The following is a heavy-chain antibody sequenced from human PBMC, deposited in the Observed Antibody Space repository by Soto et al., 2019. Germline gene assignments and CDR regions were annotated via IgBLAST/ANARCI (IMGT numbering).Heavy chain of an antibody. CDR3: ARVQAIVATRGDSDAFDI. V-gene: IGHV1-2*04. CDR1: GYTFTGYY. J-gene: IGHJ3*02. D-gene: IGHD5-12*01. Sequence: GASVKVSCKASGYTFTGYYMHWVRQAPGQGLEWMGWINPNSGGTNYAQKFQGWVTMTRDTSISTAYMELSRLRSDDTAVYYSARVQAIVATRGDSDAFDIWGQGTMVTVSS. CDR2: INPNSGGT.